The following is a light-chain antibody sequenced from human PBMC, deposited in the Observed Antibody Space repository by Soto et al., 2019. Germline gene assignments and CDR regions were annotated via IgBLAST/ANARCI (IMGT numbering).Light chain of an antibody. CDR1: AGSVSTSYY. V-gene: IGLV8-61*01. J-gene: IGLJ3*02. Sequence: QTVVTQEPSFSVSPGGTVTLTCGLSAGSVSTSYYPSWYQQTPGQAPRTLSYSTNTRSSGVPDRFSGSILGNKAALTITGAQSDYESDYYCVLFMGSGISVFGGGTKLTVL. CDR3: VLFMGSGISV. CDR2: STN.